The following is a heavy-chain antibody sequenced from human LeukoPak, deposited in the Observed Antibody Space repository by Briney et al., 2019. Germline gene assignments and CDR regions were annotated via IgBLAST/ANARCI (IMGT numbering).Heavy chain of an antibody. D-gene: IGHD3-10*01. Sequence: VASVKVSCKASGGTFRSYTIIWVRQAPGQGLEWMGGIIPIFGTANYAQKFQGRVTITADESTSTAYMELSSLRSEDTAVYYCGSGEFMGSYYFDYWGQGTLVTVSS. CDR2: IIPIFGTA. J-gene: IGHJ4*02. CDR1: GGTFRSYT. V-gene: IGHV1-69*13. CDR3: GSGEFMGSYYFDY.